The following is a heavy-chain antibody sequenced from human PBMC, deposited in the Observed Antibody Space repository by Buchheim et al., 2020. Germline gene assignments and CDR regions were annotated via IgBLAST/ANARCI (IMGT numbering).Heavy chain of an antibody. CDR1: GFTFSSYG. CDR3: ARDTEVSPAYYYYYMDV. Sequence: QVQLVESGGGVVQPGRSLRLSCAASGFTFSSYGMHWVRQAPGKGLEWVAVIWYDGSNKYYADSVKGRFTISRDNSKNTLYLQMNSLRAEETAVYYCARDTEVSPAYYYYYMDVWGKGTT. CDR2: IWYDGSNK. D-gene: IGHD1-14*01. V-gene: IGHV3-33*01. J-gene: IGHJ6*03.